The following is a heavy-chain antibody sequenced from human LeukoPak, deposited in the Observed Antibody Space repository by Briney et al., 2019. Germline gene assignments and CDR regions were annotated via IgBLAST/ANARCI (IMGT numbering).Heavy chain of an antibody. CDR1: GYSFTKYW. V-gene: IGHV5-51*01. D-gene: IGHD6-19*01. CDR2: IYPGDSQT. Sequence: GKSLKISCKASGYSFTKYWIGWVRQTPGKGLEWMGIIYPGDSQTKYSPSFQGEVTISADRSISTAYLQWSSLKASDTAIYYCARKAAVAGQNWFDPWGQGTLVTVSS. J-gene: IGHJ5*02. CDR3: ARKAAVAGQNWFDP.